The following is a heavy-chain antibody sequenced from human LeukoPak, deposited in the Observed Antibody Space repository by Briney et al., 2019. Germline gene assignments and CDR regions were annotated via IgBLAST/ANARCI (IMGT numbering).Heavy chain of an antibody. CDR3: ARGQAGGYYYYMDI. CDR2: MNPNSGNT. V-gene: IGHV1-8*01. J-gene: IGHJ6*03. D-gene: IGHD3-10*01. CDR1: GYTFTSYD. Sequence: ASVKVSCKASGYTFTSYDINWVRQATGQGLEWMGWMNPNSGNTGYAQKFQGRVTMTRNTSISTAYMGLSSLRSEDTAVYYCARGQAGGYYYYMDIWGKGTTVTVSS.